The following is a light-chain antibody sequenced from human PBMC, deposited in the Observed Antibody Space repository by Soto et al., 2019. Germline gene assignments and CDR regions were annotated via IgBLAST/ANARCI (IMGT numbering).Light chain of an antibody. V-gene: IGKV1-39*01. CDR1: QSISSY. CDR2: AAY. Sequence: DLQMTQSPSSLSASVGDRVTITCRASQSISSYLNWFQQKPGKAPNLLIYAAYSLQSGVPSRFSGSGSGTDFTLTISSLQPEDFATYYCQQSYSHPVTFGQGTRLEIK. J-gene: IGKJ5*01. CDR3: QQSYSHPVT.